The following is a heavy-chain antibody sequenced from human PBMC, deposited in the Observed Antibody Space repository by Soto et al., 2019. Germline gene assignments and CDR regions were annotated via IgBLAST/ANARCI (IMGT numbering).Heavy chain of an antibody. Sequence: EVQLLESGGGLVQPGGSLRLSCAASGFTFSSYAMSWDRQAPGKGLEWVSAISGSGGSTYYADSVKGRFTISRDNSKNTLYLQMNSLRAEDTAVYYCARDTFGGVIVYFDYWGQGTLVTVSS. J-gene: IGHJ4*02. V-gene: IGHV3-23*01. CDR1: GFTFSSYA. CDR3: ARDTFGGVIVYFDY. CDR2: ISGSGGST. D-gene: IGHD3-16*02.